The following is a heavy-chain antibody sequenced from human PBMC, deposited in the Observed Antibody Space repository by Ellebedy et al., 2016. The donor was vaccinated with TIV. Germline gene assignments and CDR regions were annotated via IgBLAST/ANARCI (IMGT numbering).Heavy chain of an antibody. J-gene: IGHJ4*02. CDR1: GYTFTSYA. CDR2: INAGNGDT. CDR3: ARDRSSSSIYDY. V-gene: IGHV1-3*01. Sequence: ASVKVSCKASGYTFTSYAMHWVRQAPGQRLEWMGWINAGNGDTTYSQRFQGRVTITRDTSANTAYMELSSLRSEDTAVYYCARDRSSSSIYDYWGQGTLVTVSS. D-gene: IGHD6-6*01.